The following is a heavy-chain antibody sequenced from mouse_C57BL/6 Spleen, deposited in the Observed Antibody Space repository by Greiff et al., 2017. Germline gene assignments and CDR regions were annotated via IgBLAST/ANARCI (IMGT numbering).Heavy chain of an antibody. CDR1: GFTFSDYG. D-gene: IGHD1-1*01. J-gene: IGHJ4*01. Sequence: EVQGVESGGGLVKPGGSLKLSCAASGFTFSDYGMHWVRQAPEKGLEWVAYISSGGSTNYYADTVKGRFTISRDNAKNTLFLQMTSLRSEDTAMYYCADYGTSFYARDYWGQGTSVTVSS. CDR2: ISSGGSTN. CDR3: ADYGTSFYARDY. V-gene: IGHV5-17*01.